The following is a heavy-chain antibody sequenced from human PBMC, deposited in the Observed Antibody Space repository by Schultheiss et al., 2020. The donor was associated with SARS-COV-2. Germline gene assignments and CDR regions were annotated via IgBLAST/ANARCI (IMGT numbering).Heavy chain of an antibody. CDR3: VQSVTTFENAFDI. J-gene: IGHJ3*02. D-gene: IGHD4-17*01. V-gene: IGHV4-34*12. Sequence: SETLSLTCAVYGGSFSGYYWSWIRQPPGKGLEWIGEIFHLGSPNYNPSLKSRVTISVDKSKNQFSLKLSSVTAADTAVYYCVQSVTTFENAFDIWGQGTMVTVSS. CDR2: IFHLGSP. CDR1: GGSFSGYY.